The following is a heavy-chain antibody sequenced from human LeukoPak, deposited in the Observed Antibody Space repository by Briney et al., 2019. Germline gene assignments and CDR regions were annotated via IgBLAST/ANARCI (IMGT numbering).Heavy chain of an antibody. Sequence: PGGSLRLSCAASGFTVSNAWMSWVRQAPGKGLEWVGRIKSKTDGGTTDYAAPVKGRFTISRDDSKNTLYLQMNSLKTEDTAVYYCTTDLDWGEVDYWGQGTLVTVSS. CDR2: IKSKTDGGTT. V-gene: IGHV3-15*01. CDR3: TTDLDWGEVDY. J-gene: IGHJ4*02. D-gene: IGHD3/OR15-3a*01. CDR1: GFTVSNAW.